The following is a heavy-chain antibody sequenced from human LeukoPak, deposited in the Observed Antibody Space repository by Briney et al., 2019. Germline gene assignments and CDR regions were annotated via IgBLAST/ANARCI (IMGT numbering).Heavy chain of an antibody. J-gene: IGHJ4*02. D-gene: IGHD2-2*01. CDR1: GFPFSSYW. CDR3: ARVLLVVVPAAMDY. V-gene: IGHV3-7*01. CDR2: IKQDGSEK. Sequence: GGSLRLSCAASGFPFSSYWMSWVRQAPGKGLEWVANIKQDGSEKYYVDSVKGRFTISRDNAKNSLYLQMNSLRAEDTAVYYCARVLLVVVPAAMDYWGQGTLVTVSS.